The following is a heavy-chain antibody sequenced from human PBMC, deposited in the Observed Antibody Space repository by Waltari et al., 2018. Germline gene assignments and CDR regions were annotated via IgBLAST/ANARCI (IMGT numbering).Heavy chain of an antibody. J-gene: IGHJ4*02. Sequence: QVQLVQSGSELKKAGASVKVSCEAFGYTFTHYAINWLRQAPGEGLEWMGWINPITGDPTYAQSFTGRFVLSLDTSVRTTYLQISSLMTDDTAVYYCARGGGGRPIDYWGQGTLVTVSS. CDR1: GYTFTHYA. V-gene: IGHV7-4-1*02. CDR3: ARGGGGRPIDY. D-gene: IGHD2-15*01. CDR2: INPITGDP.